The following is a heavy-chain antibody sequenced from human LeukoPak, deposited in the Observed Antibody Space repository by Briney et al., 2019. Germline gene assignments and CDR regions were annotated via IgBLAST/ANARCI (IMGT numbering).Heavy chain of an antibody. D-gene: IGHD6-19*01. CDR2: IYYSGST. CDR1: GGSISSSSYY. J-gene: IGHJ4*02. Sequence: PSETLSLTCTVSGGSISSSSYYWGWIRQPPGKGLEWIGSIYYSGSTYYNPSLKSRVTISVDTSKNQFSLKLSSVTAAATAVYYCASYSSGCHWGQGTLVTVSS. V-gene: IGHV4-39*07. CDR3: ASYSSGCH.